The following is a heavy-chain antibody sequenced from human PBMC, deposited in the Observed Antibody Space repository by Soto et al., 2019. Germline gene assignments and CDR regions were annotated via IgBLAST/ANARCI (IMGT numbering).Heavy chain of an antibody. CDR3: DLTLYSSSWLLWDPSTVHRVD. CDR1: GFTFSSYA. V-gene: IGHV3-23*01. Sequence: PGGSLRLSCAASGFTFSSYAMSWVRQAPGKGLEWVSAISGSGGSTYYADSVKGRFTISRDNSKNTLYLQMNSLRAEDTAVYYCDLTLYSSSWLLWDPSTVHRVDWGQGTLVNVFS. J-gene: IGHJ4*02. D-gene: IGHD6-13*01. CDR2: ISGSGGST.